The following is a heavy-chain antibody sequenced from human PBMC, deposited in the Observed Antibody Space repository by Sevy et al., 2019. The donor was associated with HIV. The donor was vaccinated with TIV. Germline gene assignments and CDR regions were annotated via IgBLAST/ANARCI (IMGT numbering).Heavy chain of an antibody. CDR1: GYTFTSYG. CDR2: ISAYNGKK. D-gene: IGHD3-22*01. V-gene: IGHV1-18*01. Sequence: ASVKVSCKASGYTFTSYGISWVRQAPGQGLEWMGWISAYNGKKNYAQKIQGRVTMTTVTSTSTAYMEVRSLRSDDTAVYYCARDGPDTYYYDSSGYLGYFDYWGQGTLVTVSS. J-gene: IGHJ4*02. CDR3: ARDGPDTYYYDSSGYLGYFDY.